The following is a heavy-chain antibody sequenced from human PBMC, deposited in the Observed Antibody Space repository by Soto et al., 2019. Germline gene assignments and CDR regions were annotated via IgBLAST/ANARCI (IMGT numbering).Heavy chain of an antibody. J-gene: IGHJ4*02. CDR2: IHHSGST. V-gene: IGHV4-4*02. CDR1: SGSISSSNW. D-gene: IGHD2-15*01. Sequence: QVQLQESGPGLVKPSGTLSLTCAVSSGSISSSNWWSWVRQPPGKGLEWIGEIHHSGSTNYNPSLNSRVTISADKSKNQFSLQLSSVTAADTAVYYCARDGPYCSGGSCYPYWGQGTLVSVSS. CDR3: ARDGPYCSGGSCYPY.